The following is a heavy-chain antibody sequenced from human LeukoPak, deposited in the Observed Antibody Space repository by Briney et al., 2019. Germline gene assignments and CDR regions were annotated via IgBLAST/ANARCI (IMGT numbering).Heavy chain of an antibody. V-gene: IGHV3-53*01. Sequence: GGSLRLSCAASGFTVSNNYISWVRQAPGKGLEWVAVIYSGGSTKYADSVKARFTISRDNSKNTVYLQMNSLRADDTAVYYCARAPLNNWGQGPLVTVSS. J-gene: IGHJ4*02. CDR1: GFTVSNNY. CDR2: IYSGGST. CDR3: ARAPLNN.